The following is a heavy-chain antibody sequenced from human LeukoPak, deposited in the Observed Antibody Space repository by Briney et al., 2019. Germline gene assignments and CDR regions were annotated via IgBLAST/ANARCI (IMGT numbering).Heavy chain of an antibody. D-gene: IGHD5-18*01. CDR1: GFTFSSYV. CDR2: TNGDGSDT. Sequence: GGSLRLSCAASGFTFSSYVLSWVRQAPGKGLVWVSRTNGDGSDTSYADSVKGRFTISRDSATNTLYLQMNSLRAEDTAIYYCVRDGEYSHGIDFDYWGQGTLVTVSP. CDR3: VRDGEYSHGIDFDY. J-gene: IGHJ4*02. V-gene: IGHV3-74*01.